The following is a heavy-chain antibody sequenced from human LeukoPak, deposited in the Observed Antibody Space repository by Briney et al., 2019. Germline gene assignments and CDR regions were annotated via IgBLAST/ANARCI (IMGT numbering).Heavy chain of an antibody. V-gene: IGHV4-59*01. CDR3: ARETCSGGSCFQFDF. Sequence: SETLSLTCTVPGDSISNYYWSWIRQSPGKGLEWIGYIYYSGSTNYNPSLKSRVTISVDTSKNQFSLKLSSVTAADTAVYYCARETCSGGSCFQFDFWGQGTLVTVSS. J-gene: IGHJ4*02. D-gene: IGHD2-15*01. CDR1: GDSISNYY. CDR2: IYYSGST.